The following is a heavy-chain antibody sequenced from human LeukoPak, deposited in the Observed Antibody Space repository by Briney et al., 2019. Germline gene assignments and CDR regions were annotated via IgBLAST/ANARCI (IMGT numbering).Heavy chain of an antibody. D-gene: IGHD1-14*01. V-gene: IGHV4-59*12. CDR1: GGSISSYY. CDR3: ARVRRGFGSLYYYYYMDV. CDR2: IYYSGST. J-gene: IGHJ6*03. Sequence: PSETLSLTCTVSGGSISSYYWSWIRQPPGKGLEWIGNIYYSGSTNYNPSLKSRVTISVDTSKNQFSLKLSPVTAADTAVYYCARVRRGFGSLYYYYYMDVWGKGTTVTVSS.